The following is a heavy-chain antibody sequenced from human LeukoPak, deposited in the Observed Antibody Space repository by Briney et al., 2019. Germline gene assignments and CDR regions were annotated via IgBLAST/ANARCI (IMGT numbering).Heavy chain of an antibody. D-gene: IGHD3-10*01. CDR3: ARGVPMVREVTYFDY. Sequence: SETLSLTCTVSGGSISSGDYYWSWIRQPPGKGLEWIGYIYYSGSTYYNPSLKSRVTISVDTSKNQFSLKLSSVTAADTAVYYCARGVPMVREVTYFDYWGQGTLVTVSS. J-gene: IGHJ4*02. V-gene: IGHV4-30-4*01. CDR1: GGSISSGDYY. CDR2: IYYSGST.